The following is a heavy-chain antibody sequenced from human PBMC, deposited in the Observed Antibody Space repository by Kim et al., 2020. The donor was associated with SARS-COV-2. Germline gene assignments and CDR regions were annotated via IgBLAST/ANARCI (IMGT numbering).Heavy chain of an antibody. J-gene: IGHJ4*01. D-gene: IGHD4-17*01. CDR2: TKGKTGVITS. Sequence: GGSLRLSCAASGFTFSNACMSWVRQAPGKGLEWVSRTKGKTGVITSYYSAPGQCSITSASDNTKLTLHLKMNSLKTEAASYYYCTTDLHDYGYFNYF. CDR1: GFTFSNAC. CDR3: TTDLHDYGYFNYF. V-gene: IGHV3-15*01.